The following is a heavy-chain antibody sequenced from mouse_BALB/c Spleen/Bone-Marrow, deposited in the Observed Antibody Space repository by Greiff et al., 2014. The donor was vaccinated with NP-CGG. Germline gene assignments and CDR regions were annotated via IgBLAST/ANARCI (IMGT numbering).Heavy chain of an antibody. Sequence: DLVKPGASVKLSCKASGYTFTSYWINWIKQRPGQGLGWIGRIAPGSGSTYYNEMFKGKAILTVDTSSSTAYIQLSSLSSEDSAVYFCAYYRYDVNYWGQGTPLTVSS. CDR1: GYTFTSYW. CDR3: AYYRYDVNY. J-gene: IGHJ2*01. D-gene: IGHD2-14*01. V-gene: IGHV1S41*01. CDR2: IAPGSGST.